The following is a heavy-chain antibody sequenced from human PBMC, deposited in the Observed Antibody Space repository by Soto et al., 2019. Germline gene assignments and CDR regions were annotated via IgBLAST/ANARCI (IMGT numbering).Heavy chain of an antibody. CDR3: ARTDRDLYGLDV. Sequence: EVQLVESGGGLVQPGGSLRLSCEASGFTFRNYDMHWVRQGTGKGLEWVSGISAAGGPDYADSVEGRITIYRENAKNSFFLQMNSPRVSDTAVYYCARTDRDLYGLDVWGQGTTVIVSS. CDR1: GFTFRNYD. V-gene: IGHV3-13*05. CDR2: ISAAGGP. J-gene: IGHJ6*02.